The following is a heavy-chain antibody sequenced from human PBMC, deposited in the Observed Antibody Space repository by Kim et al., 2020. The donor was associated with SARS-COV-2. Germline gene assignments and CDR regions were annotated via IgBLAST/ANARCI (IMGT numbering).Heavy chain of an antibody. CDR3: AKRAAPGSYYFDH. V-gene: IGHV3-23*01. J-gene: IGHJ4*02. Sequence: YADSVQGRFTISRDNSKNTLYLQMDGLRAEDTAIYFCAKRAAPGSYYFDHWGQGTLVTVSS. D-gene: IGHD6-13*01.